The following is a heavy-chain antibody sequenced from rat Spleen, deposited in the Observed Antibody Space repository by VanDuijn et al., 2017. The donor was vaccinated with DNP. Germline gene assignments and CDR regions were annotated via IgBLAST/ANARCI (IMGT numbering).Heavy chain of an antibody. Sequence: VQLQESGPGLVKPSQSLSLTCSVTGYSITSNYWGWIRKFPGHKLEWMGYINSAGSIEYNPSLKGRISITSDTSKNQFFLQLNSVTTEDTATYYCASYYYDGYYAMDAWGQGTSVTVSS. CDR3: ASYYYDGYYAMDA. J-gene: IGHJ4*01. V-gene: IGHV3-3*01. CDR2: INSAGSI. CDR1: GYSITSNY. D-gene: IGHD1-12*02.